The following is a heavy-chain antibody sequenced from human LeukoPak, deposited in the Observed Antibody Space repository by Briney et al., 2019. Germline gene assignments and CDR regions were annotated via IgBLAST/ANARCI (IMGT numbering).Heavy chain of an antibody. D-gene: IGHD3-3*01. V-gene: IGHV5-51*01. CDR3: ARTVWSGYFAFDI. CDR2: IYPGDSDT. J-gene: IGHJ3*02. Sequence: GESLKISCKGSGYSFTSYWIGWVRQMPGKGLEWMGIIYPGDSDTRYSPSFQGQATISADKSISTAYLQWSSLKASDTAMYYCARTVWSGYFAFDIWGQGTMVTVSS. CDR1: GYSFTSYW.